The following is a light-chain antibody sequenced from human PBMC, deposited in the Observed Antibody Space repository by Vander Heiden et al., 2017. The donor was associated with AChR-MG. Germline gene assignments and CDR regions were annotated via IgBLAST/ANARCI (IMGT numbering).Light chain of an antibody. J-gene: IGKJ1*01. CDR1: QSINTY. CDR2: AAS. CDR3: QQSDSPPQT. Sequence: DIQMNQSPASLSASVGDRVTITCRASQSINTYLNWYQQKPGKAPKRVIYAASRLHNGVPSRFSGSGSGTNFSLTVSRLHPEDFATYYCQQSDSPPQTFGQGTKVDFK. V-gene: IGKV1-39*01.